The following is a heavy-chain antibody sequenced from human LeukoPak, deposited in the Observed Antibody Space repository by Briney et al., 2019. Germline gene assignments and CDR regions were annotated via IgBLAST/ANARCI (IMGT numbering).Heavy chain of an antibody. V-gene: IGHV3-23*01. CDR3: AKDLFKVTISSGGY. D-gene: IGHD4-17*01. CDR1: GFTFSSSA. J-gene: IGHJ4*02. Sequence: GGSLRLSCAASGFTFSSSAMSWVRQAPGKGLEWVSSISGSGSGGSTYYADSVKGRFTISRDNSKNTLYLQMNSLRAEDTAVYYCAKDLFKVTISSGGYWGQGTLVTVSS. CDR2: ISGSGSGGST.